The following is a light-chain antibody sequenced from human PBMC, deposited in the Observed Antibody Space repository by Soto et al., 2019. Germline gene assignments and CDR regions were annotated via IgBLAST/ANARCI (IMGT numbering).Light chain of an antibody. Sequence: EIVLTQSPATLSLSPGEGATLSCRASQSVSSYLAWYQQKPGQAPRLLIYDASNRATGIPARFSGSGSGTDFTLTISSLEPEDFAVYYCQQRGTFGPGTKVDIK. J-gene: IGKJ3*01. CDR1: QSVSSY. CDR2: DAS. V-gene: IGKV3-11*01. CDR3: QQRGT.